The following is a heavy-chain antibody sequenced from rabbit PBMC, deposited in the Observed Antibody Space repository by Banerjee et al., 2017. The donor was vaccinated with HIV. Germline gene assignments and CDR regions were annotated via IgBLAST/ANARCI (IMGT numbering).Heavy chain of an antibody. CDR1: GFSFSNKYV. V-gene: IGHV1S45*01. J-gene: IGHJ4*01. Sequence: QEQLEESGGDLVKPEGSLTLTCTASGFSFSNKYVMCWVRQAPGKGLEWIACIDAGTSGTTYYANWAKGRFTFSKTSSTTVTLQMTSLTAADTATYFCARDWAGYEGSYYFNLWGQGTLVTVS. CDR2: IDAGTSGTT. D-gene: IGHD6-1*01. CDR3: ARDWAGYEGSYYFNL.